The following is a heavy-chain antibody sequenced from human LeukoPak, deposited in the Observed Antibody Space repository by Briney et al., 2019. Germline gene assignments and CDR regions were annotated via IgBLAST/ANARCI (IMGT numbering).Heavy chain of an antibody. CDR1: GGSISSYY. CDR2: IYHSGST. CDR3: ARDGYSGNDGL. Sequence: PSETLSLTCTVPGGSISSYYWSWIRQPPGKGLEWIGYIYHSGSTKYNPSLKSRVTISVDTSKNQFSLKMSSVTAADTAVYYCARDGYSGNDGLWGQGTLVTVSS. D-gene: IGHD5-12*01. J-gene: IGHJ4*02. V-gene: IGHV4-59*01.